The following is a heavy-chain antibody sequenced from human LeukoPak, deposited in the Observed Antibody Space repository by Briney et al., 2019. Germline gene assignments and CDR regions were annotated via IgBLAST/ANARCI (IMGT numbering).Heavy chain of an antibody. CDR1: GFTLSNYK. CDR2: LTGIGNTI. Sequence: GRSLRLSCAASGFTLSNYKMHWVRQAPGHRLKWVSYLTGIGNTIDYAGSVRVRFTVSRDNAKNSLYLQMNSLRVEDTAGYFCAREGSTDCHFDYWGQGTLVTVSS. J-gene: IGHJ4*02. V-gene: IGHV3-48*03. CDR3: AREGSTDCHFDY. D-gene: IGHD2-21*02.